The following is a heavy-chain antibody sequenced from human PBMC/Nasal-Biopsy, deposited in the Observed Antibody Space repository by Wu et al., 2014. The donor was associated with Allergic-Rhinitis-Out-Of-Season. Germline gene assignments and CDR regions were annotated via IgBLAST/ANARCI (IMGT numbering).Heavy chain of an antibody. V-gene: IGHV4-39*01. CDR3: ARAATLVGGVYFWYMDV. D-gene: IGHD2-15*01. J-gene: IGHJ6*03. Sequence: SLKSRVTISVDTSKNQFSLWLSSVTAADTALYYCARAATLVGGVYFWYMDVWGKGTTVTVSS.